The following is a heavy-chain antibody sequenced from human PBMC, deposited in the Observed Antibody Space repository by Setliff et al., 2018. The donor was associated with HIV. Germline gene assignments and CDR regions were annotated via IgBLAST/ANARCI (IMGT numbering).Heavy chain of an antibody. J-gene: IGHJ6*02. CDR2: IYATGST. Sequence: SETLSLTCTVSGGSINSYYWSWIRQPPGKGLEWIGYIYATGSTNYNPSLKGRVTVSVDTAKNQLSLRLSSVTAADTAVYYCARHPPHDSTWPYYYYGMDVWGQGTTVTVSS. CDR1: GGSINSYY. V-gene: IGHV4-4*09. D-gene: IGHD6-13*01. CDR3: ARHPPHDSTWPYYYYGMDV.